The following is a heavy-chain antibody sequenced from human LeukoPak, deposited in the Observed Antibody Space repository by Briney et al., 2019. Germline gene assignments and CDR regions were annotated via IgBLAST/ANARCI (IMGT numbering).Heavy chain of an antibody. V-gene: IGHV3-21*01. CDR2: ISWRNTDI. D-gene: IGHD2-21*02. Sequence: GGSLRLSCAASGFTLSSYNMKWVRQAPGKGLEWVSSISWRNTDIEYADSVKGRFTISRDNAKKSLYLQMNNLRAEDTAVYYCAKAAVVVTAILLTPLDYWGQGTLVTVSS. CDR1: GFTLSSYN. CDR3: AKAAVVVTAILLTPLDY. J-gene: IGHJ4*02.